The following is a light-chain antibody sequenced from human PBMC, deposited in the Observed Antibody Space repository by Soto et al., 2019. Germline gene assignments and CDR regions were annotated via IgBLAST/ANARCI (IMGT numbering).Light chain of an antibody. CDR3: VLFMGSGISL. Sequence: QAVVTQEPSFSVSPGGTVTLTCGLSSGSVSTSYYPSWYQQTPGQAPRTLIYNTNTRSSGVPDRFSGSILGNKAALTITGAQADDESDYYCVLFMGSGISLFARGTKLTVL. V-gene: IGLV8-61*01. CDR2: NTN. J-gene: IGLJ2*01. CDR1: SGSVSTSYY.